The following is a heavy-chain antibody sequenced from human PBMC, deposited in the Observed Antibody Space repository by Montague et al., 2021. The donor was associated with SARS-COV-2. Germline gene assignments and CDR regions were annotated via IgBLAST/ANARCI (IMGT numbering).Heavy chain of an antibody. CDR2: IYSGGSR. V-gene: IGHV3-53*01. Sequence: GSLRLSCAVAGFTVGKSYMSWVRQAPGKGLEWVAVIYSGGSRYYADFVKGRFTISRDTSKNTLDLQMNSLGDDDTAVYYCARDGYCSSTSCLDYWGHGTLVTVSS. CDR3: ARDGYCSSTSCLDY. J-gene: IGHJ4*01. CDR1: GFTVGKSY. D-gene: IGHD2-2*03.